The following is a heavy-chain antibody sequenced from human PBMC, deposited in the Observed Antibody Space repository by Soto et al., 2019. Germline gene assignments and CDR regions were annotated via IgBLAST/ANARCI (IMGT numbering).Heavy chain of an antibody. CDR2: ISYDGSNK. J-gene: IGHJ4*02. CDR3: AKDLEGGYDY. Sequence: QVQLVESGGGVVQPGRSLRLSCAASGFTFSSYGMHWVRQAPGKGLEWVAVISYDGSNKYYADSVKGRFTISRDNSTNTLYLQMSRLRAEDTAVYYCAKDLEGGYDYWGQGTLVTVCS. D-gene: IGHD1-1*01. V-gene: IGHV3-30*18. CDR1: GFTFSSYG.